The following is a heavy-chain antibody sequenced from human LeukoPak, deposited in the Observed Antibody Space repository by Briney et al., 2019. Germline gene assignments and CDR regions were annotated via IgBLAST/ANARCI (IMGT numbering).Heavy chain of an antibody. CDR2: IYHSGST. V-gene: IGHV4-39*07. D-gene: IGHD3-22*01. Sequence: ASETLSLTCTVSGGSISSSSYYWGWIRQPPGKGLEWIGYIYHSGSTYYNPSLKSRVIISADTSKNQLSLKLSSVTAADTAVYYCARVVGFYDSSAFDLWGQGTLVTVSS. CDR1: GGSISSSSYY. CDR3: ARVVGFYDSSAFDL. J-gene: IGHJ5*02.